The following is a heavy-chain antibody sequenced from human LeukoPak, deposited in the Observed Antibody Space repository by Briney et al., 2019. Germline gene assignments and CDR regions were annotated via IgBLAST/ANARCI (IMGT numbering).Heavy chain of an antibody. D-gene: IGHD2-15*01. J-gene: IGHJ5*02. CDR3: AGGVAKDFRKRFDP. Sequence: PSETLSLTCTVSGGFISSYYWSWIRQPPGKGLEWIGYIYYSGSTNYNPSPKSGVTISVDTSKNQFSLKLSSVTAADTAVYYCAGGVAKDFRKRFDPWGQGTLVTVSS. CDR1: GGFISSYY. CDR2: IYYSGST. V-gene: IGHV4-59*01.